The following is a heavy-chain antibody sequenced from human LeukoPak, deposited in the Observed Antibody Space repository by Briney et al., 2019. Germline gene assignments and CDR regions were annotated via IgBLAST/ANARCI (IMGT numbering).Heavy chain of an antibody. D-gene: IGHD3-22*01. Sequence: GRSLRLSCAASGFTFSSYAMSWVRQAPGKGLEWVSAISGSGGSTYYADSVKGRFTISRDNSKNTLYLQMNSLRAEDTAVYYCAKDTYDSSGYCHFDYWAREPWSPSPQ. CDR1: GFTFSSYA. J-gene: IGHJ4*02. V-gene: IGHV3-23*01. CDR3: AKDTYDSSGYCHFDY. CDR2: ISGSGGST.